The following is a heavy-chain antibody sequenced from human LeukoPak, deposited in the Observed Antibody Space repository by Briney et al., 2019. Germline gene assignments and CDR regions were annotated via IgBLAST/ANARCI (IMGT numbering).Heavy chain of an antibody. CDR3: AREMFSRRKPGYCSGGSCSNWFDP. J-gene: IGHJ5*02. CDR1: GGTFSSYA. D-gene: IGHD2-15*01. V-gene: IGHV1-69*05. Sequence: SVKVSCKASGGTFSSYAISWVRQAPGQGLEWVGRIIPIFGTANYTQKFQGRVTITTDESTSTAYMELSSLRSEDTAVYYCAREMFSRRKPGYCSGGSCSNWFDPWGQGTLVTVSS. CDR2: IIPIFGTA.